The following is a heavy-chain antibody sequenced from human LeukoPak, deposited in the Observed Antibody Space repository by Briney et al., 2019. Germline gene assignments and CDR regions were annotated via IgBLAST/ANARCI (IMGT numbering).Heavy chain of an antibody. Sequence: GPVTVSCTASGYTFTSYAMNRVRQAPGQGLEWMGWINTNTGNPTYAQGFTGRFVFSLDTSVSTAYLQISSLKAEDTAVYYCARDNHCSSTSCSFDYWGQGTLVTVSS. D-gene: IGHD2-2*01. CDR2: INTNTGNP. J-gene: IGHJ4*02. CDR3: ARDNHCSSTSCSFDY. CDR1: GYTFTSYA. V-gene: IGHV7-4-1*02.